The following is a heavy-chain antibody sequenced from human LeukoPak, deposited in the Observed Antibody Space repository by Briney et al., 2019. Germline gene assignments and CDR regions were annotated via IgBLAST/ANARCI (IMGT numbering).Heavy chain of an antibody. CDR2: INHSGST. D-gene: IGHD4-17*01. CDR3: ARVTTVTKPFYFDY. V-gene: IGHV4-34*01. J-gene: IGHJ4*02. Sequence: PSETLSLTCAVYGGSFSGYYWSWIRQPPGKGLEWIGEINHSGSTNYNPSLKNRVTISVDTSKNQFSLKLSSVTAADTAVYYCARVTTVTKPFYFDYWGQGTLVTVSS. CDR1: GGSFSGYY.